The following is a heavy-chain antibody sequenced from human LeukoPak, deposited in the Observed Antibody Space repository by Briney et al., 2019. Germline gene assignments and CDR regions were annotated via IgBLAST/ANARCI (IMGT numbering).Heavy chain of an antibody. J-gene: IGHJ4*02. CDR3: ATAYSSLYYFDY. CDR1: GYTLTELS. V-gene: IGHV1-24*01. Sequence: ASVKVSCKVSGYTLTELSMHWVRQAPGKGLEWMGGFDPEDGETIYAQKFQGRVTITADKSTSTAYMELSSLRSEDTAVHYCATAYSSLYYFDYWGQGTLVTVS. CDR2: FDPEDGET. D-gene: IGHD6-6*01.